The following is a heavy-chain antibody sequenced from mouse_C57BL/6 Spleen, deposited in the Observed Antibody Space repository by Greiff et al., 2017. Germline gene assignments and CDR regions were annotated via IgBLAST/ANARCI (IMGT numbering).Heavy chain of an antibody. V-gene: IGHV2-6*03. D-gene: IGHD2-4*01. J-gene: IGHJ4*01. CDR2: IWSDGST. Sequence: QVQLKESGPGLVAPSQSLSITCTVSGFSLTSYGVHWVRQPPGKGLEWLVVIWSDGSTTYNSALKSRLSISKANSKSQVFLKMNSLQTDDTAMYYCARGASYDYDNAMDYWGQGTSVTVSS. CDR3: ARGASYDYDNAMDY. CDR1: GFSLTSYG.